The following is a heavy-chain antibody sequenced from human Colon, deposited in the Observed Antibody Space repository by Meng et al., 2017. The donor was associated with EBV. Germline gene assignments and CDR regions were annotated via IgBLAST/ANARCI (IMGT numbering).Heavy chain of an antibody. CDR1: VGSFSGYY. D-gene: IGHD3-10*01. CDR3: ARGRRESITIRRGYNWFDP. CDR2: INHSGST. J-gene: IGHJ5*02. V-gene: IGHV4-34*01. Sequence: GDQQRWGEGLLRPPVTTSLTGAVYVGSFSGYYWIWIRQPTGKGLEWIGEINHSGSTNYNPSLKSRVTISVDTSKNQFSLKLTSVTAADTALYYCARGRRESITIRRGYNWFDPWGQGTLVTVSS.